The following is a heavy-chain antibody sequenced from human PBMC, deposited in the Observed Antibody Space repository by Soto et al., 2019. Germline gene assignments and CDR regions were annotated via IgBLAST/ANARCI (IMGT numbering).Heavy chain of an antibody. V-gene: IGHV4-34*01. D-gene: IGHD4-17*01. Sequence: SETLSLTCAVYGGSFSGYYWSWIRQPPGKGLEWIGEINHSGSTNYNPSLKSRVTISVDTSKNQFSLKLSSVTAADTAVYYCARGGGPDYGTNYDYWGQGTLVTVSS. CDR1: GGSFSGYY. CDR2: INHSGST. J-gene: IGHJ4*02. CDR3: ARGGGPDYGTNYDY.